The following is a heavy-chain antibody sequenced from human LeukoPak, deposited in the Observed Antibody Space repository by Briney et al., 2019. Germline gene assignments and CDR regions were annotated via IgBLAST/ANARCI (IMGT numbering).Heavy chain of an antibody. CDR3: AREATGWFDP. CDR2: IIPIFGTA. V-gene: IGHV1-69*01. CDR1: GGTFSSYA. Sequence: WASVKVSCKASGGTFSSYAISWVRQAPGQGLEWMGGIIPIFGTANYAQKFQGRVTITADESTSTAYMELSSLRSEDTAVYYCAREATGWFDPWGQGTLVTVSS. J-gene: IGHJ5*02. D-gene: IGHD1-26*01.